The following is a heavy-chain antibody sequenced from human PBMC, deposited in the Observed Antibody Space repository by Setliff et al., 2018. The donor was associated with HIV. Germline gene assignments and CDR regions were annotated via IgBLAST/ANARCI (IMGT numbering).Heavy chain of an antibody. Sequence: SETLSLTCGVSGGSISSTKWWSWVRQPPGKGLEWIGEIYHSGSTNHKPSLKTRVTISVDKSKNQFSLRLTSVTAADAAVYYCAASLVRGVIRDWGQGTLVTVSS. CDR1: GGSISSTKW. D-gene: IGHD3-10*01. CDR3: AASLVRGVIRD. J-gene: IGHJ4*02. V-gene: IGHV4-4*02. CDR2: IYHSGST.